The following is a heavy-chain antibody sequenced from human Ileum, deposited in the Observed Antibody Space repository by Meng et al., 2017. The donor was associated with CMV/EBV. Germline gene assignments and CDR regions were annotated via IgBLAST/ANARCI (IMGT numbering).Heavy chain of an antibody. CDR1: GFTFGSYA. V-gene: IGHV3-23*01. CDR3: AADWQFDY. D-gene: IGHD3-9*01. CDR2: FSGSSGST. J-gene: IGHJ4*02. Sequence: QLLESGGGLVQPGGSLRLSCAASGFTFGSYAMSWVRQAPGKGLEWVSTFSGSSGSTYYADSVKGRFTISRDNSKNTLYLQMNGLRAEDTAVYYCAADWQFDYWGQGTLVTVSS.